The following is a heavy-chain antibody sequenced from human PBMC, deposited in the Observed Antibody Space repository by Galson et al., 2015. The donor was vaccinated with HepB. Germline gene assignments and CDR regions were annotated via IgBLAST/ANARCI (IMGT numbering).Heavy chain of an antibody. V-gene: IGHV3-7*03. CDR1: GFTFSSYW. D-gene: IGHD3-9*01. CDR3: ARASLMDILTGSYYYYYGMDV. CDR2: IKQDGSEK. Sequence: LRLSCAASGFTFSSYWMSWVRQAPGKGLEWVANIKQDGSEKYYVDSVKGRFTISRDNAKNSLYLQMNSLRAEDTAVYYCARASLMDILTGSYYYYYGMDVWGQGTTVTVSS. J-gene: IGHJ6*02.